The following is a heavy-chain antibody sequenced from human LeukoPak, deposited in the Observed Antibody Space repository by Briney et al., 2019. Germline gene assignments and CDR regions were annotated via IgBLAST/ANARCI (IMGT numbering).Heavy chain of an antibody. CDR1: GFTFSSYG. V-gene: IGHV3-30*03. CDR2: ISHDGSNK. CDR3: ARFNCGGDCYGFDY. J-gene: IGHJ4*02. D-gene: IGHD2-21*02. Sequence: GGSLRLSCAASGFTFSSYGMNWVRQAPGKGLEWVAFISHDGSNKYYGDSVKGRFTISRDDSKNTLYLQMNSLRAEDTAVYYCARFNCGGDCYGFDYWGQGTLVTVSS.